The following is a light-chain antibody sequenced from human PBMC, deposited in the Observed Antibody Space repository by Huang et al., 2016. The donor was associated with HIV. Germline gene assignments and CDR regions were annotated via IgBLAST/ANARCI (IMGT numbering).Light chain of an antibody. J-gene: IGKJ4*01. CDR2: GAS. CDR1: QSVDTSY. V-gene: IGKV3-20*01. CDR3: QQYGSFPPKLT. Sequence: EIVLTQSPGTLSLSPGERATLSCRASQSVDTSYLAWYQQLPGQAPRLLIYGASSRATDIPDRFSCSGSGTDFTLTISRLEPEDFAVYYGQQYGSFPPKLTFGGGTKVEMK.